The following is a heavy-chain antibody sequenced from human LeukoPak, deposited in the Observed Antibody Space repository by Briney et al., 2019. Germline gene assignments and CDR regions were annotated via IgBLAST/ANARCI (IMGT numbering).Heavy chain of an antibody. CDR1: GFTFTSYA. V-gene: IGHV1-58*02. J-gene: IGHJ4*02. CDR2: IVVGSGNT. CDR3: AAGGPTWSTDY. D-gene: IGHD2-15*01. Sequence: EASVKVSCKASGFTFTSYAMQRVRQARGQRLEWIGWIVVGSGNTNYAQKFQERVTITRDMSTSTAYMELSSLRSEDTAVYYSAAGGPTWSTDYWGQGTLVTVSS.